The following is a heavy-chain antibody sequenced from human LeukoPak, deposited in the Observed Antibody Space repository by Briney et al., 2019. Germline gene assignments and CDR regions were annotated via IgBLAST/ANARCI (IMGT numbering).Heavy chain of an antibody. CDR2: LNPRGGST. Sequence: WASVKVSCKASVYTFTIYYMHCVRQAPGHGLEWMGILNPRGGSTSYAQKFQGRVTMTRDTSTSTVYMEQSSLRSEATAVYYCARVPSSGWYDYWGQGTLVTVSS. V-gene: IGHV1-46*01. J-gene: IGHJ4*02. CDR3: ARVPSSGWYDY. D-gene: IGHD6-19*01. CDR1: VYTFTIYY.